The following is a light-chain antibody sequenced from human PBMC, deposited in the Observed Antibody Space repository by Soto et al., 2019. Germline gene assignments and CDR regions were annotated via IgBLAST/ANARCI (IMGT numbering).Light chain of an antibody. CDR1: QSISSY. CDR3: QQYYSYPLT. V-gene: IGKV1-39*01. Sequence: DIQMTQSPSSLSASVGDRVTIPCRASQSISSYLNWYQQKPGKAPKLLIYAASSLQSGVPSRFSGSGSGTDFTLTISCLQSEDFATYYCQQYYSYPLTFGQGTKVDI. J-gene: IGKJ1*01. CDR2: AAS.